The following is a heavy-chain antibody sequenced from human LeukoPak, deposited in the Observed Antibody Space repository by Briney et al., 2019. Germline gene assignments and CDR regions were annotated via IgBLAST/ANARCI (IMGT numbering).Heavy chain of an antibody. CDR3: ATATYYYYMDV. Sequence: SETLSLTCTVSGGSISSHYWSWIRQPPGKGLEYIGYIYYSGSTNYNPSHKSRVTISVDTSKNQFSLKLSSVTAADTAVYYCATATYYYYMDVWGKVTTVTVSS. CDR2: IYYSGST. J-gene: IGHJ6*03. CDR1: GGSISSHY. V-gene: IGHV4-59*11.